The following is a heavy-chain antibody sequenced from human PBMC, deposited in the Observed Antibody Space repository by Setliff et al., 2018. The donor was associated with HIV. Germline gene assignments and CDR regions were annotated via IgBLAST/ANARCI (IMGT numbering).Heavy chain of an antibody. Sequence: SETLSLTCAVSGGSISSHYWSWIRLPPGKGLEWIGTIYYNGNTNYNPSLKSRVAISVDTSKNLFSLKLTSVTPADTAVYYCARSLSGDYYYGMDVWGQGTTVTV. CDR3: ARSLSGDYYYGMDV. J-gene: IGHJ6*02. CDR2: IYYNGNT. V-gene: IGHV4-59*11. CDR1: GGSISSHY. D-gene: IGHD3-10*01.